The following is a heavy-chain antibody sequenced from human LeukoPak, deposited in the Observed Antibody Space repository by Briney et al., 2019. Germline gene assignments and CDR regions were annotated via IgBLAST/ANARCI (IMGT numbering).Heavy chain of an antibody. CDR2: MNPNSGNT. V-gene: IGHV1-8*02. Sequence: GASVRVSCKASGYTFTSYGINWVRQATGQGLEWMGWMNPNSGNTGYAQKFQGRVTMTRNTSISTAYMELSSLRSEDTAVYYCARGLSGRGKRITIFGVVTTRYYFDYWGQGTLVTVSS. J-gene: IGHJ4*02. D-gene: IGHD3-3*01. CDR3: ARGLSGRGKRITIFGVVTTRYYFDY. CDR1: GYTFTSYG.